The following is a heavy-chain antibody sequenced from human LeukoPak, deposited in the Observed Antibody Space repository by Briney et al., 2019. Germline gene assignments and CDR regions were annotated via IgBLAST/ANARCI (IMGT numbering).Heavy chain of an antibody. J-gene: IGHJ3*02. CDR1: GGSISSSSYY. CDR2: IYYSGST. CDR3: ARHSTTAGTEYAFDI. V-gene: IGHV4-39*01. Sequence: PSETLSLTCTASGGSISSSSYYWGWIRQPPGKGLEWLWSIYYSGSTYYNPSLKSRVTISVDTSKNQFSLKLSSVPAADTAVYYCARHSTTAGTEYAFDIWGQGTMVTVSS. D-gene: IGHD2-2*01.